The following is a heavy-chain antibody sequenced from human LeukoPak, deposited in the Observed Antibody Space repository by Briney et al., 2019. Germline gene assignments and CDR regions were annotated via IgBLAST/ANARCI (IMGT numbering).Heavy chain of an antibody. V-gene: IGHV3-74*01. CDR1: GFTFSRNW. CDR3: AKASWYRVTFVTHLDS. J-gene: IGHJ4*02. D-gene: IGHD2-15*01. Sequence: PGGSLRLSCAASGFTFSRNWMHWVRQAPGKGLVWVSRINGDGSSTNYADSVKGRFTISRDNFKNTVYLQMSSLSPEDTAIYYCAKASWYRVTFVTHLDSWGQGTLVTVSS. CDR2: INGDGSST.